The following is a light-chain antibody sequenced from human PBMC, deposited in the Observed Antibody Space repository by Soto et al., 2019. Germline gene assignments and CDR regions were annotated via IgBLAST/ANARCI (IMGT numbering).Light chain of an antibody. CDR2: KAS. CDR3: QQYHIYSGT. CDR1: QSISSW. J-gene: IGKJ1*01. Sequence: DIQMTQSPSTLSASVGGRVTITCRASQSISSWLAWYQQKPGKAPKLLIYKASSLESGVPSRFSGSGSGTEFTLTISSLQPEDVATYYCQQYHIYSGTFGQGTKVDIK. V-gene: IGKV1-5*03.